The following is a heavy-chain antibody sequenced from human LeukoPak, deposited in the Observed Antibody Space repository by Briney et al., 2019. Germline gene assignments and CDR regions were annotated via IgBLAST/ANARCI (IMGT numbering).Heavy chain of an antibody. Sequence: GRSLRLSCAVSGFTFRNYGMHWVRQAPGKGLEWVAVISYDESDKYYGDSVKGRFTISRDNSKNTLFLQMNSLRAEDTAVYFCAKDFRRADYYDSSGYYRMIDYRRQGTLVTVSS. J-gene: IGHJ4*02. CDR3: AKDFRRADYYDSSGYYRMIDY. CDR2: ISYDESDK. V-gene: IGHV3-30*18. D-gene: IGHD3-22*01. CDR1: GFTFRNYG.